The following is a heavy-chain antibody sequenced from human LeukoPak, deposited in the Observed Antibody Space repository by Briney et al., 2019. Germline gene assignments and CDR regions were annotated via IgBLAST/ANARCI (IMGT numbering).Heavy chain of an antibody. Sequence: GGSLRLSCAASGFTFTNYVMNWVRQAPGKGLEWVAVMWFDGSNKYYADSVKGRFTVSRDTSKDTLYLQMNSLRAEDTAVYYCARDGPYSSSSSLGYWGQGTLVTVSS. CDR3: ARDGPYSSSSSLGY. D-gene: IGHD6-6*01. J-gene: IGHJ4*02. CDR1: GFTFTNYV. CDR2: MWFDGSNK. V-gene: IGHV3-33*08.